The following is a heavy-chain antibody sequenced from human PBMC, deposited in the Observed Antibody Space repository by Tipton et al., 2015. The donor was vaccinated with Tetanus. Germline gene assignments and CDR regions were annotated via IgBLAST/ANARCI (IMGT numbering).Heavy chain of an antibody. CDR3: ARERLGPVTGTRYFFDY. CDR2: IYHSGST. CDR1: GGSISSRNW. J-gene: IGHJ4*02. V-gene: IGHV4-4*02. Sequence: GLVKPSGTLSLTCAVSGGSISSRNWWSWVRQPPGKGLEWIGEIYHSGSTNYNPSLKSRVTISVDKSKNQFSLKLSSVTAADTAVYYCARERLGPVTGTRYFFDYWGQGIPVIVSS. D-gene: IGHD6-19*01.